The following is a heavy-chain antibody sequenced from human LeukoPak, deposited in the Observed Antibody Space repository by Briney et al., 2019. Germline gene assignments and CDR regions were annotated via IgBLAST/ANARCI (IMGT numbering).Heavy chain of an antibody. CDR2: INPNSGGT. D-gene: IGHD3-3*01. CDR3: ARGAYYDFWSCSPGYNFDY. CDR1: GYTFTGYY. J-gene: IGHJ4*02. Sequence: ASVKVSCKASGYTFTGYYMHWVRQAPGQGLEWMGWINPNSGGTNYAQKFQGRVTMTRDTSISTAYMELSRLRSDDTAVYYCARGAYYDFWSCSPGYNFDYWGQGTLVTVSS. V-gene: IGHV1-2*02.